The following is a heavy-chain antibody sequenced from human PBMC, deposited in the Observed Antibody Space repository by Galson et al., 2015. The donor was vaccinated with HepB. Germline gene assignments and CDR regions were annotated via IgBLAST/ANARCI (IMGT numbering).Heavy chain of an antibody. CDR1: GFTFTKYW. Sequence: SLRLSCAASGFTFTKYWMSWVRQAPGKGLEWVANIKQDGTEAYYVDSVRGRFTISRDNAQNSLYLQLNNVRAEDTAMYYCARDLAAADNYWGQGTLVTVSS. CDR3: ARDLAAADNY. J-gene: IGHJ4*02. V-gene: IGHV3-7*01. CDR2: IKQDGTEA. D-gene: IGHD6-13*01.